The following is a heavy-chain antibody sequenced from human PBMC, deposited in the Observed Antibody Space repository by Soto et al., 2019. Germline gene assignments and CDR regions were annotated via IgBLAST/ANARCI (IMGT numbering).Heavy chain of an antibody. CDR1: GFTFSNYW. J-gene: IGHJ6*03. Sequence: EVQLVESGGGLVQPGGSLRLSCAASGFTFSNYWMHWVRQAPGKGLVWVSRINGDGSSTRYADSVKGRFTISRDNAKNTLYLQMNSLGAEDTAVYYCARQRFHGDYYYYYVDVWGKGTTVTVSS. V-gene: IGHV3-74*01. D-gene: IGHD3-16*01. CDR3: ARQRFHGDYYYYYVDV. CDR2: INGDGSST.